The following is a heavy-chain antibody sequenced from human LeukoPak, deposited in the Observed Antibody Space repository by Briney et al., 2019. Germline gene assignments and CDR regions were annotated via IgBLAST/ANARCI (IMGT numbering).Heavy chain of an antibody. V-gene: IGHV4-4*09. D-gene: IGHD3-16*01. CDR3: ARRRTLGVSGGCCWFDP. CDR2: IHTSGSP. Sequence: PSETLSLTCTVSGGSISSYYWSWIRQPPGKGLEWIGYIHTSGSPNYNPSLKSRVTISVDTSKNQFSLKLSSVTAADTAVYYCARRRTLGVSGGCCWFDPWGQGTLVTVSS. CDR1: GGSISSYY. J-gene: IGHJ5*02.